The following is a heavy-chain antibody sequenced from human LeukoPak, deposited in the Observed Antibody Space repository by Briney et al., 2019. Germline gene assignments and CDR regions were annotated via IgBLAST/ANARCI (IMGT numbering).Heavy chain of an antibody. J-gene: IGHJ4*02. CDR3: AREGGAFSPFGF. Sequence: AGGSLRLSCAASGFTFSSYSMNWVRQPPGKGLEWIGEVHLSGTSNYNPSLKSRVSMSIDKSKNQLSLKLTSVTAADTAMYYCAREGGAFSPFGFWGQGTLVTVSS. CDR2: VHLSGTS. CDR1: GFTFSSYSM. D-gene: IGHD1-26*01. V-gene: IGHV4-4*02.